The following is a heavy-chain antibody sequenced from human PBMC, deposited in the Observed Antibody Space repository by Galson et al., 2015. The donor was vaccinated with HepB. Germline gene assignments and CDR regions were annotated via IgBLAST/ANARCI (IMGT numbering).Heavy chain of an antibody. CDR3: ARVLVIRGVISGPFDY. CDR1: GYSFASYY. V-gene: IGHV1-46*01. CDR2: INPSSGST. J-gene: IGHJ4*02. D-gene: IGHD3-10*01. Sequence: SVKVSCKASGYSFASYYIHWVRQAPGQGLEWMGVINPSSGSTSYAQKFQGRVTMTRDTSTSTVYMELSSLRSEDTAVYHCARVLVIRGVISGPFDYWGQGTLVTVSS.